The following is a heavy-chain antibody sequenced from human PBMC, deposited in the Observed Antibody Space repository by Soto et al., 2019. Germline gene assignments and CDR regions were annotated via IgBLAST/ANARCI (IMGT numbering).Heavy chain of an antibody. CDR1: GGSFSGYY. Sequence: SETLSLTCAVYGGSFSGYYWSWIRQPPGKGLEWIGEINHSGSTNYNPSLKSRVTISVDTSKNQFSLKLSSVTAADTAVYYCARVRYCTNGVCYMGLDYYYMDVWGKGTTVTVSS. CDR3: ARVRYCTNGVCYMGLDYYYMDV. J-gene: IGHJ6*03. CDR2: INHSGST. D-gene: IGHD2-8*01. V-gene: IGHV4-34*01.